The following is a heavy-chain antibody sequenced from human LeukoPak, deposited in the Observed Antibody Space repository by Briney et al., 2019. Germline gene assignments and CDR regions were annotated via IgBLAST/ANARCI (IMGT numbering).Heavy chain of an antibody. Sequence: GGSLRLSCAASGFTFSSYGMNWVRQAPGKGLVWVSRLNSDGSITSYADSVKGRFTISRDNAKNTLYLQMNSLRAEDTAVYYCARGTWGSFDYWGQGALSPSPQ. CDR1: GFTFSSYG. J-gene: IGHJ4*02. CDR2: LNSDGSIT. V-gene: IGHV3-74*01. D-gene: IGHD3-16*01. CDR3: ARGTWGSFDY.